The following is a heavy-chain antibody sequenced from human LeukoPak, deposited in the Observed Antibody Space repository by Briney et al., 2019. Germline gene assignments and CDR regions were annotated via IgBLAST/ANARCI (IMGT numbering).Heavy chain of an antibody. CDR3: ARDMGYCSGGSCYSRWAFDI. D-gene: IGHD2-15*01. V-gene: IGHV4-30-2*01. CDR2: IYHSGST. Sequence: PSETLSLTCAVSGGSISSGGYSWSWIRQPPGKGLEWIGYIYHSGSTYYNPSLKSRVTISVDTSKNRFSLKLSSVTAADTAVYYCARDMGYCSGGSCYSRWAFDIWGQGTMVTVSS. J-gene: IGHJ3*02. CDR1: GGSISSGGYS.